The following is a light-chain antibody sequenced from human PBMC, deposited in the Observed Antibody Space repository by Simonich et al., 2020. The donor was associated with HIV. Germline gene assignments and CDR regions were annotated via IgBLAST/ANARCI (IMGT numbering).Light chain of an antibody. J-gene: IGKJ2*01. CDR1: QRVSNY. Sequence: EIVLTQSPATLSLSPGERGTLSCRASQRVSNYFAWYQQKPGQAPRLLLDDASNRATGIPARFSCSGSGTDFTLTISRLEPEDFAVYYCQQYGTSLYTFGQGTKLEIK. CDR2: DAS. CDR3: QQYGTSLYT. V-gene: IGKV3-11*01.